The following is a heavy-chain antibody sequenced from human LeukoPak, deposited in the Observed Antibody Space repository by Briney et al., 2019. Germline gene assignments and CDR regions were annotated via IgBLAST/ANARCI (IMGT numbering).Heavy chain of an antibody. Sequence: GSLRLSPAASGVTASINYMSRVREAPGKGLEWGSVIRGSGGGTYYADSVKGRFTISRDNSKNTLYLQMNSQITEETAVYSSAKYPPAGGATHADDFDIWGQGTMVTVSS. D-gene: IGHD1-26*01. CDR3: AKYPPAGGATHADDFDI. CDR1: GVTASINY. CDR2: IRGSGGGT. J-gene: IGHJ3*02. V-gene: IGHV3-23*01.